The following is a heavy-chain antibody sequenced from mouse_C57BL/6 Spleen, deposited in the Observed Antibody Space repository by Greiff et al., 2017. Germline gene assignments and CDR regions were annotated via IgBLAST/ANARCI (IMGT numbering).Heavy chain of an antibody. CDR2: IYPGSGST. J-gene: IGHJ2*01. Sequence: QVQLKQPGAELVKPGASVKLSCKASGYTFTSYWITWVKQRPGQGLEWIGDIYPGSGSTNYNEKFKSKATLTVDTSSSTAYMQLSSLTSEDSAVYYCAREGRWLLRDYWGQGTTLTVSS. D-gene: IGHD2-3*01. CDR1: GYTFTSYW. CDR3: AREGRWLLRDY. V-gene: IGHV1-55*01.